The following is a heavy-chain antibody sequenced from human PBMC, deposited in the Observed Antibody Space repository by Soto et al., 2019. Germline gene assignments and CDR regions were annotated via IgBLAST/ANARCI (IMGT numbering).Heavy chain of an antibody. CDR3: AREYLGYCSGGSCSPYGMDV. J-gene: IGHJ6*02. Sequence: ASVKVSCKASGYTFTGYYMHWVRQAPGQGLEWMGWINPNSGGTNYAQKFQGRVTMTRDTSISTAYMELSRLRSDDTAVYYCAREYLGYCSGGSCSPYGMDVWGQGTTVTVSS. D-gene: IGHD2-15*01. CDR2: INPNSGGT. V-gene: IGHV1-2*02. CDR1: GYTFTGYY.